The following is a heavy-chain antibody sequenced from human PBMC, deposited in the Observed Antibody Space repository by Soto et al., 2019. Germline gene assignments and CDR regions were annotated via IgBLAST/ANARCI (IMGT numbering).Heavy chain of an antibody. CDR2: ISAYNGNT. CDR1: GYTFTSYG. V-gene: IGHV1-18*01. Sequence: QVQLVQSGAEVKKPGASVKVSCKASGYTFTSYGISWVRQAPGQGLEWMGWISAYNGNTNYAQKLQGRVTMTTDTSTSTGSMDMRSLRSDDKAVYYCARGTTVETGSYWGQGTLVTVSS. D-gene: IGHD4-17*01. J-gene: IGHJ4*02. CDR3: ARGTTVETGSY.